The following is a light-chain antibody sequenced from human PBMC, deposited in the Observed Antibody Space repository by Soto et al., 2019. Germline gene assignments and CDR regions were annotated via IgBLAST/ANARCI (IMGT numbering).Light chain of an antibody. J-gene: IGKJ5*01. V-gene: IGKV3-15*01. CDR1: QSVRHK. Sequence: IVVSWSRGTLSSSPGVGGTLSCRASQSVRHKVALYQQKPGQAPRLLIYDTSTRATGIPARFSGIGSGTEFTLTISSLQSADSAVYYGQQYRIWPPFTFGQGTRLEIK. CDR2: DTS. CDR3: QQYRIWPPFT.